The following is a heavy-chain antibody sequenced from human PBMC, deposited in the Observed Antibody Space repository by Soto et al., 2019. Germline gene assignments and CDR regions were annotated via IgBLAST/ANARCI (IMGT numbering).Heavy chain of an antibody. D-gene: IGHD2-2*01. V-gene: IGHV1-69*02. CDR2: IIPMFGIT. CDR1: GGTFNRYS. Sequence: SVKVSCKASGGTFNRYSISCVRQAPGQGLEWMGRIIPMFGITNYAQKFQGRVMITADKSANTAYMEVSGLRSEDTAMYYCATFYEGDCTTTTCYGDFDYWGQGTLVTVS. J-gene: IGHJ4*02. CDR3: ATFYEGDCTTTTCYGDFDY.